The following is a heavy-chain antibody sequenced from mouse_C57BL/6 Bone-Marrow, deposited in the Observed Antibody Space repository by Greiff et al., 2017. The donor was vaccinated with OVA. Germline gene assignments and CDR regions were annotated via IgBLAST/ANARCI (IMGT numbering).Heavy chain of an antibody. J-gene: IGHJ4*01. Sequence: QVQLQQPGAELVMPGASVKLSCKASGYTFTSYWMHWVKQRPGQGLEWIGEIDPSDSYTNYNQKFKGKSTLTVDKSSSTAYMQLSSLTSEDSAVYYCARSGCMDDWGQGTSVTVSS. V-gene: IGHV1-69*01. D-gene: IGHD3-2*02. CDR1: GYTFTSYW. CDR3: ARSGCMDD. CDR2: IDPSDSYT.